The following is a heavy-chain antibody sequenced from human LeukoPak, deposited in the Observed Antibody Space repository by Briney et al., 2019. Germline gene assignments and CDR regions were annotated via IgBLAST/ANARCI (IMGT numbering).Heavy chain of an antibody. J-gene: IGHJ5*01. CDR2: ISYDGSNK. D-gene: IGHD6-13*01. CDR3: ARDETIAAAGTFDC. V-gene: IGHV3-30-3*01. CDR1: GFTFSSYA. Sequence: PGRSLILSCAASGFTFSSYALHWVRQAPGKGLEWVAVISYDGSNKYYADSVKGRFTISRDNSKNTLYLQMNSLRAEDTAVYYCARDETIAAAGTFDCWGQGTLVTVSS.